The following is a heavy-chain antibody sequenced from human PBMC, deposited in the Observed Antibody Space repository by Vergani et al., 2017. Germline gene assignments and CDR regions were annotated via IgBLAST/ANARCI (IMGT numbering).Heavy chain of an antibody. V-gene: IGHV4-4*02. CDR3: ATIGYRRWGYYFDY. CDR2: ICHTEDT. Sequence: QLQLQESGPGLVKPSETLSLTCTVSGGSISSKNCWTWVRQPPGKGLEWIGEICHTEDTKYSPSLKSRVTVSVDESRNLFSLRLNSVTAADTAVYYCATIGYRRWGYYFDYWGQGILVTVSS. J-gene: IGHJ4*02. D-gene: IGHD2-2*02. CDR1: GGSISSKNC.